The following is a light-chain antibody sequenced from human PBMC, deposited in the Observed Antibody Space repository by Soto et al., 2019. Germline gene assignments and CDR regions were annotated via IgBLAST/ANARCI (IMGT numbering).Light chain of an antibody. V-gene: IGKV3-11*01. Sequence: EIVLTQSPDTLSLSPGERATLSCRASRSVGTNLAWYQQKPGQAPRLLIYAASSRATGIPARFSGSGSGTDFTLTITSLEPEDFAVYYCLQRSNWPITFGQGTRLEI. CDR3: LQRSNWPIT. J-gene: IGKJ5*01. CDR1: RSVGTN. CDR2: AAS.